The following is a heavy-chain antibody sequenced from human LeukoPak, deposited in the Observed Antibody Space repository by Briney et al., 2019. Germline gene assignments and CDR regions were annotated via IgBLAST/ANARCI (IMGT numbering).Heavy chain of an antibody. CDR3: ARIYCSSTNCSPRWFDP. D-gene: IGHD2-2*01. CDR2: ISAYNGNT. Sequence: ASVKVSCKASGYTFTSYGISWVRQAPGQGLEWMGWISAYNGNTNYAQKLQGRVTMTTDTSTSTAYMELRSLRSDDTAVYYCARIYCSSTNCSPRWFDPWGQGTLVTVSP. V-gene: IGHV1-18*01. CDR1: GYTFTSYG. J-gene: IGHJ5*02.